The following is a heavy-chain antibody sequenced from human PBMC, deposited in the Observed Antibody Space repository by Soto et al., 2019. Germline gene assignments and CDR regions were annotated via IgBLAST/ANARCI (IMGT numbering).Heavy chain of an antibody. V-gene: IGHV1-18*04. CDR1: GYTFTSYG. CDR3: ARDTPRHCSSNSCPAHHYYGMDV. D-gene: IGHD2-2*01. CDR2: ISAYNGNT. J-gene: IGHJ6*02. Sequence: GASVKVSCKASGYTFTSYGISWVRQAPGQGLEWMGWISAYNGNTNYAQKVQGRVTMTTDTSTTTAYMELRSLRSDDTAVYYCARDTPRHCSSNSCPAHHYYGMDVWGQGTTVTV.